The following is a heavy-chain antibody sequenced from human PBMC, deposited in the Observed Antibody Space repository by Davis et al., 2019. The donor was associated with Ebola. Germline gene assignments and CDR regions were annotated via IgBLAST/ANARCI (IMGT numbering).Heavy chain of an antibody. CDR2: IYYSGST. CDR3: ARDYGGTRLFDY. J-gene: IGHJ4*02. D-gene: IGHD4-23*01. Sequence: SETLSLTCTVSSFSFSSRSYYWGWIRQPPGKGLEWIGSIYYSGSTYYNPSLNSRVTISVDTSKNQFSLKLSSVTAADTAVYYCARDYGGTRLFDYWGQGTLVNVSS. V-gene: IGHV4-39*01. CDR1: SFSFSSRSYY.